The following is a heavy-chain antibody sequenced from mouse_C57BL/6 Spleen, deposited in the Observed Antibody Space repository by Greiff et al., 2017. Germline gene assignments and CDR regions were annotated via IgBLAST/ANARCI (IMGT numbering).Heavy chain of an antibody. CDR3: GRSELGRPLDY. J-gene: IGHJ2*01. V-gene: IGHV1-82*01. CDR2: IYPGDGDT. CDR1: GYAFSSSW. Sequence: QVQLQQSGPELVKPGASVKISCKASGYAFSSSWMNWVKQRPGKGLEWIGRIYPGDGDTNYNGKFKGKATLTADKSSSTAYMQLSSLTSEDSAVYFCGRSELGRPLDYWGQGTTLTVSS. D-gene: IGHD4-1*01.